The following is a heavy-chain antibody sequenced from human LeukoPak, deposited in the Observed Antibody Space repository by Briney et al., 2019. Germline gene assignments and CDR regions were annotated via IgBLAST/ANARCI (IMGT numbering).Heavy chain of an antibody. J-gene: IGHJ4*02. CDR2: IYYGGST. CDR3: ARYYRNGPLDY. D-gene: IGHD1-26*01. CDR1: GGSISSSTCY. Sequence: SETLSLTCTVSGGSISSSTCYWGWIRQPPGKGLEWIGNIYYGGSTYYNPSLKSRVTISVDTSKNQFSPKLSPVTAADTAVFYCARYYRNGPLDYWGQGTLVTVSS. V-gene: IGHV4-39*01.